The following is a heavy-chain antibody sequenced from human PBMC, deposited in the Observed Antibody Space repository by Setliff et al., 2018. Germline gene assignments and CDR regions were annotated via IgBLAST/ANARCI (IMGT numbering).Heavy chain of an antibody. J-gene: IGHJ4*02. D-gene: IGHD4-17*01. V-gene: IGHV1-69*13. CDR2: IIPIFGTA. CDR1: GGTFSSYA. Sequence: SVKVSCKASGGTFSSYAINWVRQAPGQGLEWMGGIIPIFGTANYAQKFQGRVTITADESTSTAYMELSSLRSEDTAVYYCASRGSDGDYAFDYWGQGTLVTVSS. CDR3: ASRGSDGDYAFDY.